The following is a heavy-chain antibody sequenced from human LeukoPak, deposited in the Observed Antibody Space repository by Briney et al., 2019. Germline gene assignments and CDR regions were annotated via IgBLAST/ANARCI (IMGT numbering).Heavy chain of an antibody. D-gene: IGHD4-17*01. V-gene: IGHV4-39*01. J-gene: IGHJ4*02. CDR3: ARLNYGDYYFDY. CDR2: IYYSGST. Sequence: PSETLSLTCSVSGDSISSNSHYWGWIRQPPGKGLEWIGSIYYSGSTDYNPSLKSRATISVDTSKNQLSLKLSSVTAADTAVYYCARLNYGDYYFDYWGQGTLVTVSS. CDR1: GDSISSNSHY.